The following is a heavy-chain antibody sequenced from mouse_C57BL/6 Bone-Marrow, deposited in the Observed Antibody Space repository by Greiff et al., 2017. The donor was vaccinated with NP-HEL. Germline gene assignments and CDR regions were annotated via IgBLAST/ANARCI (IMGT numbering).Heavy chain of an antibody. V-gene: IGHV5-4*03. Sequence: EVKLMESGGGLVKPGGSLKLSCAASGFTFSSYAMSWVRQTPEKRLEWVATISDGGSYTYYPDNVKGRFTISRDNAKNNLYLQMSHLKSEDTAMYYCARVDDYDPYFDYWGQGTTLTVSS. D-gene: IGHD2-4*01. J-gene: IGHJ2*01. CDR3: ARVDDYDPYFDY. CDR1: GFTFSSYA. CDR2: ISDGGSYT.